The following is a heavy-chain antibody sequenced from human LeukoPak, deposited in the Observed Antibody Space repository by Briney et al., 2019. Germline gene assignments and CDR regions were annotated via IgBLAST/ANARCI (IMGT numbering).Heavy chain of an antibody. CDR3: AKDMGGHCSGGSCYPGGFFDY. J-gene: IGHJ4*02. CDR2: ISWNSGSI. CDR1: GFTFDDYA. V-gene: IGHV3-9*01. Sequence: PGGSLRLSCAASGFTFDDYAMHWVRQAPGKGLEWVSGISWNSGSIGYADSVKGRFTISRDNAKNSLYLQMNSLRAEDTALYYCAKDMGGHCSGGSCYPGGFFDYWGQGTLVTVSS. D-gene: IGHD2-15*01.